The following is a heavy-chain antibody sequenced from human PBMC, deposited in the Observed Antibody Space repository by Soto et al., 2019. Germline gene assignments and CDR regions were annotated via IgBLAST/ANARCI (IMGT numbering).Heavy chain of an antibody. J-gene: IGHJ4*02. CDR1: GGSISSGGYY. CDR3: ARVDYYDSSGYYYAFDY. V-gene: IGHV4-31*03. Sequence: SETLSLTCTVSGGSISSGGYYWSWIRQHPGKGLEWIGYIYYSGSTYYNPSLKSRVTISVDTSKNQFSLKLSSVTAADTAVYYCARVDYYDSSGYYYAFDYWGQGTLVTVSS. CDR2: IYYSGST. D-gene: IGHD3-22*01.